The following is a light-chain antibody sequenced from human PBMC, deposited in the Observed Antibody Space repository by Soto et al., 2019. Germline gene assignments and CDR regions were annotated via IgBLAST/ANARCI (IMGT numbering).Light chain of an antibody. CDR2: EVS. CDR1: SSDVGAYNY. J-gene: IGLJ1*01. V-gene: IGLV2-14*01. CDR3: RPYTSRSPRA. Sequence: QSALTQPASVSGSPGQSITISCTGTSSDVGAYNYVSWYQQHPGKAPKLMIYEVSNRPSGVSNRFSGSKSGNTASLTISGLRAGDGADYYCRPYTSRSPRAFGTGTKLPAL.